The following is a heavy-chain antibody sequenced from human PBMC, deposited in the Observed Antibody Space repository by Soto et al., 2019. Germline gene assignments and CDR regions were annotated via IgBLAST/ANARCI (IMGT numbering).Heavy chain of an antibody. J-gene: IGHJ6*02. Sequence: QVQLEESGGGVVQPGRYLRLSCAASGFTFSSSVMHWVRQAPGRGLEWVAVIWSDGSKKYYADSVTGRFAISRDNSINTLYLQMRSLSAEDTAVYYCAREVLWSGYLYALDVWGQGTTVTVSS. CDR1: GFTFSSSV. CDR2: IWSDGSKK. V-gene: IGHV3-33*01. CDR3: AREVLWSGYLYALDV. D-gene: IGHD5-12*01.